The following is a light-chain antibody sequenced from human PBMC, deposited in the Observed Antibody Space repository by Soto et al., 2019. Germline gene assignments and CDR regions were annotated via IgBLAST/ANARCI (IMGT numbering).Light chain of an antibody. J-gene: IGKJ4*01. CDR2: HAY. V-gene: IGKV1-5*01. Sequence: DIQMTQSPSTLSASVGDRVTLTCRASQSISSWLAWYQQKPGKAPKLLIYHAYSLESGVPSRFSGRRSGTEFTLTIAGLQPGDFATYYCQQYESYSPLTFGGGTKVDIK. CDR3: QQYESYSPLT. CDR1: QSISSW.